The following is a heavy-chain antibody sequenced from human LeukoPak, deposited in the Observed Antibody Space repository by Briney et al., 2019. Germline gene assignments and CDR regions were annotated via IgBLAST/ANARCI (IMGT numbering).Heavy chain of an antibody. CDR2: INHSGST. V-gene: IGHV4-34*01. J-gene: IGHJ6*03. CDR3: AGEVINYDSSGYYPYYYYMDV. CDR1: GGSFSGYY. D-gene: IGHD3-22*01. Sequence: SETLSLTCAVYGGSFSGYYWSWIRQPPGKGLEWIGEINHSGSTNHNPSLKSRVTISVDTSKNQFSLKLSSVTAADTAVYYCAGEVINYDSSGYYPYYYYMDVWGKGTTVTVSS.